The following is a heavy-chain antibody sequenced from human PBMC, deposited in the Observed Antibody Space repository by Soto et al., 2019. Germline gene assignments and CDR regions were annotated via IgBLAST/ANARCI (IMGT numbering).Heavy chain of an antibody. J-gene: IGHJ6*02. V-gene: IGHV3-23*01. CDR2: ISGSGGST. CDR3: AKDLWFGELSGYYYYYGMDV. Sequence: GGSLRLSCAASGFTFSSYAMSWVRQAPGKGLEWVSAISGSGGSTYYAGSVKGRFTISRDNSKNTLYLQMNSLRAEDTAVYYCAKDLWFGELSGYYYYYGMDVWGQGTTVTVSS. D-gene: IGHD3-10*01. CDR1: GFTFSSYA.